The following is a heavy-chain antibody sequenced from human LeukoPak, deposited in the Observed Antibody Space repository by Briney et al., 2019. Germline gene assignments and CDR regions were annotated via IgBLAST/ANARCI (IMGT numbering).Heavy chain of an antibody. D-gene: IGHD6-13*01. Sequence: SETLSLTCAVYGGSFSGYYWSWIRQPPGKGLEWIGEINHSGSTNYNPSLKSRVTISVDTSKNQFSLKLSSVTAADTAVYYCATRRRYSSSWSPGYYYYYMDVWGKGTTVTVSS. CDR1: GGSFSGYY. CDR3: ATRRRYSSSWSPGYYYYYMDV. CDR2: INHSGST. J-gene: IGHJ6*03. V-gene: IGHV4-34*01.